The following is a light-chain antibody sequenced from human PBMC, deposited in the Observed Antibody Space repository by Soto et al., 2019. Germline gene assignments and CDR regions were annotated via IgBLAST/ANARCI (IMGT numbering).Light chain of an antibody. CDR2: AAS. CDR3: QQANLFPLT. J-gene: IGKJ4*01. CDR1: QGISSW. Sequence: DIQMTQSPSPLSGSVGDRVTITCRASQGISSWLAWYQQRPGEAPKVLIFAASSLQSGVQSRFSGSGSETDFTLTITSLQPEDSATYYCQQANLFPLTFGGGTKVDIK. V-gene: IGKV1-12*01.